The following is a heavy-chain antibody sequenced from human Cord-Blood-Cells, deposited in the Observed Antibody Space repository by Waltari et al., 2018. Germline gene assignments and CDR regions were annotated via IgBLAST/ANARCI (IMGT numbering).Heavy chain of an antibody. CDR1: GGSSSGYY. Sequence: QVQLQQWGAGLLKPSETLSLTRAVYGGSSSGYYWSWIRQPPGKGLEWIGEINHSGSTNYNPSLKSRVTISVDTSKNQFSLKLSSVTAADTAVYYCVVRDGYSRDYWGQGTLVTVSS. CDR2: INHSGST. V-gene: IGHV4-34*01. D-gene: IGHD1-1*01. CDR3: VVRDGYSRDY. J-gene: IGHJ4*02.